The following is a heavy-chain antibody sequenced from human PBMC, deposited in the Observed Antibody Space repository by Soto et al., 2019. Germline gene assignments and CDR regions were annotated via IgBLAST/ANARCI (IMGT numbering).Heavy chain of an antibody. Sequence: GESLRLSCAGSGFTFSVYGMNWVRQAPGKGLEWVSSISSSGSHIYYADSVKGRFTISRDNAKNSLYLQMNSLRAEDTAVYYCARDTNDILTGYYHPLDCWGQGTLVTVSS. D-gene: IGHD3-9*01. J-gene: IGHJ4*02. CDR1: GFTFSVYG. CDR3: ARDTNDILTGYYHPLDC. CDR2: ISSSGSHI. V-gene: IGHV3-21*01.